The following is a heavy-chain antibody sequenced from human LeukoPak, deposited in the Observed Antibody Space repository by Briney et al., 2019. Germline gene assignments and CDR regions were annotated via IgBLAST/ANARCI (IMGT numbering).Heavy chain of an antibody. CDR3: ARDGADYDFWSGYYKYRHFDY. D-gene: IGHD3-3*01. J-gene: IGHJ4*02. CDR2: ISSSGSTI. CDR1: GFTFSSYG. V-gene: IGHV3-48*04. Sequence: GGSLRLSCAASGFTFSSYGMHWVRQAPGKGLEWVSYISSSGSTIYYADSVKGRFTISRDNAKNSLYLQMNSLRAEDTAVYYCARDGADYDFWSGYYKYRHFDYWGQGTLVTVSS.